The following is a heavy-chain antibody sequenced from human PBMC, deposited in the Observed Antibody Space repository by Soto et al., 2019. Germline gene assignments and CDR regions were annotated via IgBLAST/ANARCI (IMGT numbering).Heavy chain of an antibody. D-gene: IGHD1-20*01. CDR3: ARVPPTITGTRAGWFDP. J-gene: IGHJ5*02. V-gene: IGHV1-46*01. CDR2: INPSGGST. CDR1: GYTFTSYY. Sequence: ASVKVSCKAPGYTFTSYYMHWVRQAPGQGLEWMGIINPSGGSTSYAQKFQGRVTMTRDTSTSTVYMELSSLRSEDTAVYYCARVPPTITGTRAGWFDPWGQGTLVTVS.